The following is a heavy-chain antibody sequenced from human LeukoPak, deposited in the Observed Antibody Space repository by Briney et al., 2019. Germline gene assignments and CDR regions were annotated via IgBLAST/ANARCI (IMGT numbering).Heavy chain of an antibody. J-gene: IGHJ2*01. Sequence: WETLSLTCTVSGGSISSSSYYWGWIRQPPGKGLEWIGYIYYSGSTNYNPSLKSRVTISVDTSKNQFSLKLSSVTAADTAVYYCARDHYDFWSGYFYTPRNWYFDLWGRGTLVTVSS. CDR2: IYYSGST. CDR3: ARDHYDFWSGYFYTPRNWYFDL. D-gene: IGHD3-3*01. V-gene: IGHV4-61*01. CDR1: GGSISSSSYY.